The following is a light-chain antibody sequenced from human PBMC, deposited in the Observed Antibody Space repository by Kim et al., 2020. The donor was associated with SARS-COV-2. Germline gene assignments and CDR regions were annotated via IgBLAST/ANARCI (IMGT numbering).Light chain of an antibody. Sequence: SVVDSVIITCRAGQDISSWLCWYQQKPAKAPHLLIYSASSLLHGVPSRFGGSGSGTDFTLTISSLQPEDFATYYCQHANSFHPLTFGGGTKVDIK. V-gene: IGKV1-12*01. CDR3: QHANSFHPLT. CDR1: QDISSW. J-gene: IGKJ4*01. CDR2: SAS.